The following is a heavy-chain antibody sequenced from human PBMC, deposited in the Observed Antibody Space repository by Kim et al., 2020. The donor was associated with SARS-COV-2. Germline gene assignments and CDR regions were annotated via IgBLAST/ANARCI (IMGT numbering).Heavy chain of an antibody. V-gene: IGHV1-69*04. CDR1: GGTFSSYG. D-gene: IGHD6-19*01. CDR3: ARDFRGIAVREGKYFYYGVDV. Sequence: ASVKVSCRASGGTFSSYGFNWVRLAPGQGLEWMGRIIPILDVSHYSQKFQGRVTITADESTTTIYMELSSLRSEDTAVYYCARDFRGIAVREGKYFYYGVDVWGQGTTVTVSS. CDR2: IIPILDVS. J-gene: IGHJ6*02.